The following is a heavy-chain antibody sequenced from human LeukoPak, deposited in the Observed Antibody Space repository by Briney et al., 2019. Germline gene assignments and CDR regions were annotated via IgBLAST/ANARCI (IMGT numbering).Heavy chain of an antibody. D-gene: IGHD6-13*01. Sequence: PSETLSLTCAVYGGSFNGYYWSWIRQPPGKGMEWIGYIYYSGSTNYNPSLKSRVTISVDTSKNQFSLKLSSVTAADTAVYYCARTTEAHSWRTRYYDYYMDVWGKGTTVTVSS. V-gene: IGHV4-59*01. J-gene: IGHJ6*03. CDR1: GGSFNGYY. CDR2: IYYSGST. CDR3: ARTTEAHSWRTRYYDYYMDV.